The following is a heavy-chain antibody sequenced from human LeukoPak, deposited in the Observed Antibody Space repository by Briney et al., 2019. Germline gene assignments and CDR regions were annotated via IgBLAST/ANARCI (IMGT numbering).Heavy chain of an antibody. CDR3: ARDLRVGATRTHYLFDP. Sequence: GASVTVSCTASGGTFSSYAISWVRQAPGQGLEWMGGIIPIFGTANYAQKFQGRVTITADESTSTAYMELSSLRSEDTAVYYCARDLRVGATRTHYLFDPWGQGTLVTVSS. D-gene: IGHD1-26*01. J-gene: IGHJ5*02. V-gene: IGHV1-69*13. CDR1: GGTFSSYA. CDR2: IIPIFGTA.